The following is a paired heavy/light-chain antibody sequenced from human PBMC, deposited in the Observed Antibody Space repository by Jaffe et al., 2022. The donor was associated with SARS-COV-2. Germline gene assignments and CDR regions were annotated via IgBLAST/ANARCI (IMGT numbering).Light chain of an antibody. CDR1: QSVSDY. Sequence: EIVLTQSPATLSLSPGERATLSCRASQSVSDYLAWYQQKPGQAPRLLIYDASNRATGIPARFSGSGSATDFTLTISSLEPEDFAVYYCQQRSNWPLTFGGGTKVEIK. CDR2: DAS. V-gene: IGKV3-11*01. CDR3: QQRSNWPLT. J-gene: IGKJ4*01.
Heavy chain of an antibody. Sequence: VQLLESGGGLVQPGGSLRLSCTASGFSFSSYAMGWVRQAPGKGLEWVSAISGGSATKDYADPVKGRFTISRDNSKNTLYLQVNSLRAEDTAVYYCAKRSHGSSGYFDYWGQGTPVTVSS. CDR2: ISGGSATK. V-gene: IGHV3-23*01. CDR1: GFSFSSYA. CDR3: AKRSHGSSGYFDY. J-gene: IGHJ4*02. D-gene: IGHD3-22*01.